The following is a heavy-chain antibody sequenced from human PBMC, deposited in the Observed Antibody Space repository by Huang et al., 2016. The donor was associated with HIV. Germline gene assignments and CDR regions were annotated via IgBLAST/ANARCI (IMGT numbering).Heavy chain of an antibody. CDR3: ATLPPVNYGRSGGRVRDY. Sequence: QVQLVQSGAEVKKPGASVKVSCKASGYTFSTYAINWVRHAPGQGLEWMGWMNPNSGNTGYARKFQGRVTMTRSTSISTAYMELSRLRFEDTAVYYCATLPPVNYGRSGGRVRDYWGQGSLVTVSS. J-gene: IGHJ4*02. CDR2: MNPNSGNT. D-gene: IGHD2-15*01. CDR1: GYTFSTYA. V-gene: IGHV1-8*01.